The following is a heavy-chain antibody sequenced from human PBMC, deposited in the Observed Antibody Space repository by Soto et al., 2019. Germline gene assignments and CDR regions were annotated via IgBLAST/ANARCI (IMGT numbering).Heavy chain of an antibody. CDR3: AIKYMSGRYQTLIDY. V-gene: IGHV4-34*01. Sequence: SETVSLTCAVYGGSFSGYYWSWIRQPPGKGLEWIGEINHSGSTNYNPSLKSRVTISVDTSKNQFSLKLSSVTAADTAVYYCAIKYMSGRYQTLIDYPCKRTLVTVSS. CDR1: GGSFSGYY. D-gene: IGHD3-10*01. CDR2: INHSGST. J-gene: IGHJ4*02.